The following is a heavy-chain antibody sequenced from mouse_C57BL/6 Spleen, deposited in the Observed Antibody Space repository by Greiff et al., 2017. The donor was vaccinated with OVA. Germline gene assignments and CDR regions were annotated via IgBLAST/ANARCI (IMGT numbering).Heavy chain of an antibody. CDR3: TTRDYDGAY. CDR2: IDPENGDT. V-gene: IGHV14-4*01. J-gene: IGHJ3*01. D-gene: IGHD2-4*01. Sequence: VQLKQSGAELVRPGASVKLSCTASGFNIKDDYMHWVKQRPEQGLEWIGWIDPENGDTEYASKFQGKATITADTSSNTAYLQLSSLTSEGTAVYYCTTRDYDGAYWGQGTLVTVSA. CDR1: GFNIKDDY.